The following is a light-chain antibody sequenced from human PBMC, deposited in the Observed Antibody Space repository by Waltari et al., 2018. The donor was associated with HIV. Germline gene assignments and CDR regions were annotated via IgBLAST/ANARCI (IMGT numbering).Light chain of an antibody. CDR3: QQYGSSRYT. Sequence: EIVLTQSPGPLSLSPGERATLPCRASQSFSSSYLAWYQQKPGQAPRLLIYGISSRVTGTPDRFSGSGSGTDFTLTISRLEPEDFAVYYCQQYGSSRYTFGQGTKLEIK. CDR1: QSFSSSY. V-gene: IGKV3-20*01. CDR2: GIS. J-gene: IGKJ2*01.